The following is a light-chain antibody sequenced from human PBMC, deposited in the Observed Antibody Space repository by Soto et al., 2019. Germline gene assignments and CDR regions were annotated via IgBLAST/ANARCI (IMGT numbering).Light chain of an antibody. J-gene: IGKJ4*01. V-gene: IGKV1-33*01. CDR1: QDISNY. CDR2: DAS. CDR3: QQYDNLP. Sequence: DIQMTQSPSSLSASVGDRVTITCQASQDISNYLNWYQQKPGKAPKLLIYDASNLETGVPSRFSGSGSGTDFTFTISSVQPEDIATYYCQQYDNLPFGGGTKVEIK.